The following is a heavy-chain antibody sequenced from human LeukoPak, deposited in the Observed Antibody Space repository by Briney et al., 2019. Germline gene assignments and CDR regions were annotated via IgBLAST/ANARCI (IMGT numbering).Heavy chain of an antibody. J-gene: IGHJ5*02. D-gene: IGHD3-3*01. CDR1: GGSLSSSSYY. Sequence: SETLSLTCTVSGGSLSSSSYYWGWIRQPPGKGLEWIGSIYYSGSTYYNPSLKSRVTISVATSKNQFSLKLSSVTAADTAVYYCARLANTAYYDFWSGYFPNWFDPWGQGTLVTVSS. CDR3: ARLANTAYYDFWSGYFPNWFDP. V-gene: IGHV4-39*01. CDR2: IYYSGST.